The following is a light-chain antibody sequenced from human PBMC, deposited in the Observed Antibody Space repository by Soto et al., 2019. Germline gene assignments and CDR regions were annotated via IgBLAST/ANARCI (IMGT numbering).Light chain of an antibody. CDR3: QQYSNWPLLS. Sequence: EVVLTQSPATLSVSPGAGATLSCRASQSVGSNLAWYQQKPGQTPRVLIYGASTRAIGIPARFGGSGFGTEFTLTISSLQSEDFVVYYCQQYSNWPLLSFGGGTKVEIK. CDR1: QSVGSN. V-gene: IGKV3-15*01. J-gene: IGKJ4*01. CDR2: GAS.